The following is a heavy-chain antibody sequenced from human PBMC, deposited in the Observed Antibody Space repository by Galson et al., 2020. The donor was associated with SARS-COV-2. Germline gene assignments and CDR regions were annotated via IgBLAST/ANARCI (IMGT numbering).Heavy chain of an antibody. V-gene: IGHV3-74*01. CDR1: GFTFSNYA. J-gene: IGHJ4*02. Sequence: GGSLRLSCAASGFTFSNYAMHWVRQAPGKGLEWVSLINSDGTSTTYADSVKGRFTISRDNAKNTLYLQMNSLRAEDTAQYYSARSAKSTVTTFDCCGQGSLVTVS. CDR2: INSDGTST. CDR3: ARSAKSTVTTFDC. D-gene: IGHD4-17*01.